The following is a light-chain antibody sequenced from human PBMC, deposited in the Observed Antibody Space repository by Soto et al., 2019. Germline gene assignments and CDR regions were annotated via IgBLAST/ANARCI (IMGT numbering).Light chain of an antibody. J-gene: IGLJ2*01. CDR3: AAWDASLKGVV. V-gene: IGLV1-44*01. Sequence: QSVLTQPPSASGTPGQRVTISCSGSNSNIGSNVVNWYQHLPGTAPTPLIYTNNQRPSGVPDRFSGSKSGTSASLAISGLQSDDEADYYCAAWDASLKGVVFGGGTKLTVL. CDR1: NSNIGSNV. CDR2: TNN.